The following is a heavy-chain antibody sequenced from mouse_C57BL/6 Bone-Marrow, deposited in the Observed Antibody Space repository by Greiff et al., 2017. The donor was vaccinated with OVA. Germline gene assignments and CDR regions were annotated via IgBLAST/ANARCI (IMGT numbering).Heavy chain of an antibody. D-gene: IGHD2-2*01. CDR1: GFTFSDYY. CDR3: ARQGDGYEGFAY. Sequence: EVKLVESGGGLVQPGGSLKLSCAASGFTFSDYYMYWVRQTPEKRLEWVAYISNGGGSTYYPDTVKGRFTISRDNAKNTLYLQMSRLKSEDTAMYYCARQGDGYEGFAYWGKGTLVTVSA. CDR2: ISNGGGST. V-gene: IGHV5-12*01. J-gene: IGHJ3*01.